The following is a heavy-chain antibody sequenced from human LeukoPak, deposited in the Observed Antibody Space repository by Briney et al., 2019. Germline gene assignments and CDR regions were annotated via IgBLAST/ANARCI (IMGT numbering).Heavy chain of an antibody. J-gene: IGHJ6*02. V-gene: IGHV4-4*07. CDR1: GGSISSYY. D-gene: IGHD3-10*01. CDR3: AREVVRGVIIADYYYGMDV. CDR2: IYTSEST. Sequence: SETLSLTCTVSGGSISSYYWSWIRQPAGKGLEWIGRIYTSESTNYNPSLKSRVTMSVDTSKNQFSLKLSSVTAADTAVYYCAREVVRGVIIADYYYGMDVWGQGTTVTVSS.